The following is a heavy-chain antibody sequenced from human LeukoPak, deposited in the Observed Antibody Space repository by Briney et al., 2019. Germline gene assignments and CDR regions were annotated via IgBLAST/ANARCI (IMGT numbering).Heavy chain of an antibody. Sequence: PSETLSLTCAVSGGSLTGYFWTWIRQAPGKGLEWIGHLYYSGSTSYNPSLESRVSISIDTSKTQFSLELNSVTAADTAVYYCARAFGGTYYTDGFDIWGQGTLVTVSS. CDR3: ARAFGGTYYTDGFDI. V-gene: IGHV4-59*01. CDR2: LYYSGST. J-gene: IGHJ3*02. CDR1: GGSLTGYF. D-gene: IGHD1-26*01.